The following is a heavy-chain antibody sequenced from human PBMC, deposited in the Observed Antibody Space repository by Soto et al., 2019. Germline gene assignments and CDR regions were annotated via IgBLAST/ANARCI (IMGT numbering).Heavy chain of an antibody. J-gene: IGHJ4*02. CDR3: AKEEVGAANGGPY. D-gene: IGHD2-15*01. CDR1: GFTFSNYA. Sequence: GRSLRLSCAASGFTFSNYALSWHREAAGKWLEWDTVISGSGGSTIYADCVNGRFTISRDNAKNTLYLQMNSLRAEDTAVYYCAKEEVGAANGGPYWGQGTLVSVTS. CDR2: ISGSGGST. V-gene: IGHV3-23*01.